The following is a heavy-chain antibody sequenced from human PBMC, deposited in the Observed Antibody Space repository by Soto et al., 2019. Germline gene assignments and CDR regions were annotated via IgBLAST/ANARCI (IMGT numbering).Heavy chain of an antibody. CDR2: IYYSGFT. D-gene: IGHD4-4*01. J-gene: IGHJ4*02. Sequence: QVQLQESGPGLVKPSQTLSLTCTVSGGSISSGDYYWSWIRQPPGKGLEWIGYIYYSGFTYYNPSLNSRLTMSVDTSKNQFSLKLSSVIAADTAVYYCARSANYVPFDHWGQGTLVTVSS. V-gene: IGHV4-30-4*01. CDR1: GGSISSGDYY. CDR3: ARSANYVPFDH.